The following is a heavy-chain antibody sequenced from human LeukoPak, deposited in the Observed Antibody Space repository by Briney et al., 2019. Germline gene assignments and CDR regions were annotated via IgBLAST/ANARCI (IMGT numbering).Heavy chain of an antibody. V-gene: IGHV1-8*01. J-gene: IGHJ4*02. CDR3: ARAYRLSGSYSYGGY. Sequence: ASVKVSCKASGYTFTSYDINWVRQATGQGLEWMGWMNPNSGNTSYAQKFQGRVTMTRNTSISTAYMELSSLRSEDTAVYYCARAYRLSGSYSYGGYWGQGTLVTVSS. CDR1: GYTFTSYD. CDR2: MNPNSGNT. D-gene: IGHD1-26*01.